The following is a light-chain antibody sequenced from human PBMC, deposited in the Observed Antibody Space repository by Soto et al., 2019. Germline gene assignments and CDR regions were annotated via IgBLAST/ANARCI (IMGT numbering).Light chain of an antibody. V-gene: IGLV1-40*01. Sequence: QSVLTQPPSVSGAPGQRVTISCTGSSSNIGAGYNVHWYQQLPGTAPKLLIYGNSNRPSGVPDRFSGSKSGTSESLAITGLQAEDEADYYCQSYDSSLSGWVLGGGTKGTVL. J-gene: IGLJ3*02. CDR3: QSYDSSLSGWV. CDR2: GNS. CDR1: SSNIGAGYN.